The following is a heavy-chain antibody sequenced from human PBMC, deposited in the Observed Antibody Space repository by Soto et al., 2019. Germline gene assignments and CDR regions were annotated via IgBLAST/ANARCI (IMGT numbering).Heavy chain of an antibody. Sequence: SETLSLTCTVSGDSISNSDYYWNWIRQSPGKGLEWIASIDYSGSTYYNPSLKSRVVISADTSKNQFSLKLSSVTAADTAVYYCAREGIVATYGMDVWGQGTTVTVSS. J-gene: IGHJ6*02. CDR1: GDSISNSDYY. CDR2: IDYSGST. V-gene: IGHV4-30-4*01. D-gene: IGHD5-12*01. CDR3: AREGIVATYGMDV.